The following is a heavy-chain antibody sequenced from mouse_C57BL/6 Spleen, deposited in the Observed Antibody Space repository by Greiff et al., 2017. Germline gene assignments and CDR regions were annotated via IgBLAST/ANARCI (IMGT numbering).Heavy chain of an antibody. CDR2: IWSGGST. J-gene: IGHJ2*01. Sequence: QVQLQQSGPGLVQPSQSLSITCTVSGFSLTSYGVHWVRQSPGKGLEWLGVIWSGGSTDYNAAFISRLSISKDNSTSQVFFRMNSLQADDTAIYYCARNGLGLDYWGQGTTLTVSS. D-gene: IGHD4-1*01. CDR1: GFSLTSYG. V-gene: IGHV2-2*01. CDR3: ARNGLGLDY.